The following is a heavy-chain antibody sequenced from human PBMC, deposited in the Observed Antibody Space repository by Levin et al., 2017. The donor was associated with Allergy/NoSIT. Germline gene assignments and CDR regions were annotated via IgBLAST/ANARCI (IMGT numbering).Heavy chain of an antibody. J-gene: IGHJ6*02. Sequence: SQTLSLTCTVSGGSISSTSYYWGWIRQPPGKGLEWIGSFYYGGRTYYNPSLKSRATISVVTSENQFSLKLTSVTAADTAVYYCARHYCSSSRCFHYYYYGMDVWGQGTTVTVSS. CDR1: GGSISSTSYY. CDR2: FYYGGRT. CDR3: ARHYCSSSRCFHYYYYGMDV. V-gene: IGHV4-39*01. D-gene: IGHD2-2*01.